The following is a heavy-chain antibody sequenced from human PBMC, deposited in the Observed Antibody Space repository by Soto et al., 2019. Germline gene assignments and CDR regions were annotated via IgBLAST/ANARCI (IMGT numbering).Heavy chain of an antibody. J-gene: IGHJ4*02. V-gene: IGHV3-48*01. CDR3: ARDRDEDY. Sequence: EVQLVESGGGLVQPGGSLRLSCAASGFTFSGYSLNWVRQAPGQGLEWVSYISGTSSTIYYADSVEGRFTISRDNAKKSLYLQMNSLRAEDTAVYYCARDRDEDYWGQGTLVTVSS. CDR1: GFTFSGYS. CDR2: ISGTSSTI.